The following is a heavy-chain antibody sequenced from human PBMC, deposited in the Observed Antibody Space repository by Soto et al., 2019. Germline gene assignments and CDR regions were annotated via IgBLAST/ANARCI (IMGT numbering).Heavy chain of an antibody. V-gene: IGHV3-23*01. D-gene: IGHD5-12*01. Sequence: EVQLLESGGGLVQPGGSLRLSCAASGFTFGNYAMSWVRQAPGKGLEWVSGISGSGSTTSYGDSVRGWFTISRDNSKNTVYLEMNNLRGEDTAVYYCAKAVVTISDFDYWGQGTLVTVSS. J-gene: IGHJ4*02. CDR3: AKAVVTISDFDY. CDR2: ISGSGSTT. CDR1: GFTFGNYA.